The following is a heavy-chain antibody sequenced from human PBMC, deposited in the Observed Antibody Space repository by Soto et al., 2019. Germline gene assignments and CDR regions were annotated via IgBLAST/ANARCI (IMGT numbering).Heavy chain of an antibody. D-gene: IGHD6-19*01. J-gene: IGHJ4*02. CDR1: GYTFTSYG. Sequence: GASVKVSCKASGYTFTSYGISWVRQAPGQGLEWMGWISAYNGNTNYAQKLQGRVTMTTDTSTSTAHMELRSLRSDDTAVYYCARAAAGSSGWYFDYWGQGTLVTVSS. V-gene: IGHV1-18*01. CDR2: ISAYNGNT. CDR3: ARAAAGSSGWYFDY.